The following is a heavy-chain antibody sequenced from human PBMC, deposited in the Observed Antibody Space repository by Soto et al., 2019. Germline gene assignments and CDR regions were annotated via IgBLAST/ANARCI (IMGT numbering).Heavy chain of an antibody. CDR1: GGSISSGDYY. CDR3: ARDLYSNYRSYYYGMVV. Sequence: PSETLSLTCTVSGGSISSGDYYWSWIRQPPGKGLEWIGYIYYSGSTYYNPSLKSRVTISVDTSKNQFSLKLSSVTAADTAVYYCARDLYSNYRSYYYGMVVWGQGTTVTVSS. V-gene: IGHV4-30-4*01. CDR2: IYYSGST. J-gene: IGHJ6*02. D-gene: IGHD4-4*01.